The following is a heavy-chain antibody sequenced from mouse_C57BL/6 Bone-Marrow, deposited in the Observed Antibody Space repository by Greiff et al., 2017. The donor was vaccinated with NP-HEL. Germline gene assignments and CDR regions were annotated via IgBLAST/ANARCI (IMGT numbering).Heavy chain of an antibody. J-gene: IGHJ4*01. Sequence: EVKLMESGGGLVKPGGSLKLSCAASGFTFSSYSMSWVRQTPEKRLEWVATISGGGGNTYYPDSVKGRFTISRDNAKNTLYLQMSSLRSEDTALYYCARGGHYYGSRDYAMDYWGQGTSVTVSS. CDR3: ARGGHYYGSRDYAMDY. D-gene: IGHD1-1*01. CDR2: ISGGGGNT. V-gene: IGHV5-9*01. CDR1: GFTFSSYS.